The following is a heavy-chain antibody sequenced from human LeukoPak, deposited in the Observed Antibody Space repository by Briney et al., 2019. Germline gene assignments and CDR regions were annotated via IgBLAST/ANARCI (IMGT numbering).Heavy chain of an antibody. Sequence: SETLSLTCAVYGGSFSLYFWSWLRQPPGKGLEWIGEITYSGRTNYNPSLKSRVTISVDTSKNQFSLRLSSVTAADTAVYYCAPIFGDYSDFDSWGQGTLVTVSS. CDR1: GGSFSLYF. V-gene: IGHV4-34*01. D-gene: IGHD4-17*01. CDR3: APIFGDYSDFDS. J-gene: IGHJ4*01. CDR2: ITYSGRT.